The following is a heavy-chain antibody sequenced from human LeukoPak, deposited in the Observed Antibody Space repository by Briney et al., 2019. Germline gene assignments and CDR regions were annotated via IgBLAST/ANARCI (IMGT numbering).Heavy chain of an antibody. D-gene: IGHD3-22*01. CDR3: ARDHYDSTDAFDI. CDR2: INPSGGST. CDR1: GYTFTSYY. J-gene: IGHJ3*02. Sequence: ASVKVSCKASGYTFTSYYMHWVRQAPGQGLEWMGIINPSGGSTSYAQKFQGRVTITTDESTSTAYMELSSLRSEDTAVYYCARDHYDSTDAFDIWGQGTMVTVSS. V-gene: IGHV1-46*01.